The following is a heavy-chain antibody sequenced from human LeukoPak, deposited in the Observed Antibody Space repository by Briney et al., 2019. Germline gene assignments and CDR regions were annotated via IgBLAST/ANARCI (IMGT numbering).Heavy chain of an antibody. Sequence: PSGTLSLTCTVSGGSISSYYWSWIRQPAGKGLEWIGRIYTSGSTNYNPSLKSRVTMSVDTSKNQFSLKLSSVTAADTAVYYCAREGKVDTAMVTYLFDYWGQGTLVTVSS. CDR2: IYTSGST. V-gene: IGHV4-4*07. J-gene: IGHJ4*02. D-gene: IGHD5-18*01. CDR1: GGSISSYY. CDR3: AREGKVDTAMVTYLFDY.